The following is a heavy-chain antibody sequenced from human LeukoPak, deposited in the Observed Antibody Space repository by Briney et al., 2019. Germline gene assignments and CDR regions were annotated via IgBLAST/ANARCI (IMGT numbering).Heavy chain of an antibody. CDR1: GFTFSSYW. CDR3: ARQMQRVINFDY. D-gene: IGHD6-25*01. J-gene: IGHJ4*02. CDR2: IYHSGRT. Sequence: NPGGSLRLSCAASGFTFSSYWMSWVRQPPGKGLEWIGEIYHSGRTNYNPSLKSRVTISVDKSKNQFSLKLNSVTAADTAVYYCARQMQRVINFDYWGQGTLVTVSS. V-gene: IGHV4-4*02.